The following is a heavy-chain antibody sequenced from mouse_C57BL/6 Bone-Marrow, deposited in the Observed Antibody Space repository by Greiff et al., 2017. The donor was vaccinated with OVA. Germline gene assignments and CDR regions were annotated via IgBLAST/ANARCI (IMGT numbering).Heavy chain of an antibody. CDR1: GFTFSDYY. CDR3: ARTGTGDYAMDD. J-gene: IGHJ4*01. V-gene: IGHV5-12*01. D-gene: IGHD4-1*01. Sequence: DVKLVESGGGLVQPGGSLKLSCAASGFTFSDYYMYWVRQTPEKRLEWVAYISNGGGSTYYPDTVKGRFTISRDNAKNTLYLQMSRLKSEDTAMYYCARTGTGDYAMDDWGQGTTVTVSA. CDR2: ISNGGGST.